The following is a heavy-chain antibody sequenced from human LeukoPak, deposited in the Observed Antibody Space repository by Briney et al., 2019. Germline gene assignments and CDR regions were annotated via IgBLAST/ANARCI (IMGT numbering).Heavy chain of an antibody. CDR3: AREVSGTYYYDSSGYPHDRYNDY. D-gene: IGHD3-22*01. V-gene: IGHV1-2*02. CDR1: GYSFTGYY. Sequence: GASVKDSCKASGYSFTGYYMHWGRQAPGQGLVWMGWINPNSGGANYAQKFQGRVTMIRDTSISTAYMELSRLRSDDTAVYYCAREVSGTYYYDSSGYPHDRYNDYWGQGTLVTVSS. CDR2: INPNSGGA. J-gene: IGHJ4*02.